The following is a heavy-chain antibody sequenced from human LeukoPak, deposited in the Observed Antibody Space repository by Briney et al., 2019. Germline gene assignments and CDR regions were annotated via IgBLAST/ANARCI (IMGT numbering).Heavy chain of an antibody. CDR2: INPNSGGT. J-gene: IGHJ4*02. V-gene: IGHV1-2*06. Sequence: GASVKVSCKASGYTFTGYYMHWVRQAPGQGLEWMGRINPNSGGTNYAQKFQGRVTMTRDTSTSTAYMELSRLRSDDTAVYYCGIAGVVTTIDYWGQGTLVTVSS. D-gene: IGHD3-3*01. CDR3: GIAGVVTTIDY. CDR1: GYTFTGYY.